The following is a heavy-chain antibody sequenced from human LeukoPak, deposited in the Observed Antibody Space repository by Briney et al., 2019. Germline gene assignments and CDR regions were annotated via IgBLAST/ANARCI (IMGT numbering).Heavy chain of an antibody. CDR2: IIPIFDTT. D-gene: IGHD4-23*01. V-gene: IGHV1-69*01. CDR3: ARGGLDYGGNNWFDP. CDR1: GGTFSSYA. J-gene: IGHJ5*02. Sequence: GASVKVSCKASGGTFSSYAISWVRQAPGQGLEWMGGIIPIFDTTNYAQKFQGRVTITADESTSTAYMELSSLRSEDTAVYYCARGGLDYGGNNWFDPWGQGTLVTVSS.